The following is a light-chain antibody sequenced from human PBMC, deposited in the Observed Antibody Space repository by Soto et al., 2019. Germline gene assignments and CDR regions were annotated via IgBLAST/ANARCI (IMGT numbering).Light chain of an antibody. V-gene: IGKV1-12*01. Sequence: DIQMTQSPSSVSASVGDRVTITCRASQDIDSRLAWYQHKPGTAPKLLIYTTSRLQSGFPSRFSGSGSGTDFTLTISSLQPEDFATYYCHQAKSSAWTFGQGTKVEIK. J-gene: IGKJ1*01. CDR2: TTS. CDR1: QDIDSR. CDR3: HQAKSSAWT.